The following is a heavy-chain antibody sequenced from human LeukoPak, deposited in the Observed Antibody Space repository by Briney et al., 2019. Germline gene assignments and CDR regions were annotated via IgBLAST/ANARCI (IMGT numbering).Heavy chain of an antibody. CDR2: ISAYNGNT. D-gene: IGHD2-21*02. V-gene: IGHV1-18*01. Sequence: WASVTVSCKASGYTFTSYGISWVRQAPGQGLEWMGWISAYNGNTNYAQKLQGRFTMTTDTSTSTAYMELRSLRSDDTAVYYCARDRVAYCGGDCYFFSVWGQGTLVTVSS. CDR1: GYTFTSYG. J-gene: IGHJ4*02. CDR3: ARDRVAYCGGDCYFFSV.